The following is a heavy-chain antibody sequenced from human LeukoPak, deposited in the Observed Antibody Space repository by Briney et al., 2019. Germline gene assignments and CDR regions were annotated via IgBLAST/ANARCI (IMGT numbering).Heavy chain of an antibody. CDR1: GFTFSSYS. V-gene: IGHV3-21*01. CDR2: ISSSSSYI. J-gene: IGHJ4*02. Sequence: GGSLRLSCVASGFTFSSYSMNWVRQAPGKGLEWVSSISSSSSYIYYADSVKGRFTISRDNAKNSPYLQMNSLRAEDTAVYYCAKGGRSSGGSYYDYWGQGTLVTVSS. D-gene: IGHD2-15*01. CDR3: AKGGRSSGGSYYDY.